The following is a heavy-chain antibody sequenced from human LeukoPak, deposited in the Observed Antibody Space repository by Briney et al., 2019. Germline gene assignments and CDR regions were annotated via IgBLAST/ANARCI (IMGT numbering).Heavy chain of an antibody. Sequence: GGSLRLSCAASVFTFSDYYISWIRQAPGKVLEWVSYIISSCSPIYYAGSVKGRFTTSRDNAKNSLYLQMNSLRVEDTAVYYCAKSGGQQLVAAYGMDVWGQGTTVTVSS. CDR1: VFTFSDYY. D-gene: IGHD6-13*01. CDR3: AKSGGQQLVAAYGMDV. CDR2: IISSCSPI. J-gene: IGHJ6*02. V-gene: IGHV3-11*04.